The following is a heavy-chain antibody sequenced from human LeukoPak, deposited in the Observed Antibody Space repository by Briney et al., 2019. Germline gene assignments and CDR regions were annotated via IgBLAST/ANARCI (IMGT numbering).Heavy chain of an antibody. J-gene: IGHJ4*02. CDR1: GYTFTSYG. Sequence: GASVKVSCKASGYTFTSYGISWVRQAPGQGLEWMGRIIPIFGTADYAQNFQGRVTITTDESTTTAYMELSSLTSEDTAVYYCASDHYYGSGSYPSDFWGQGTLVTVSS. CDR3: ASDHYYGSGSYPSDF. D-gene: IGHD3-10*01. V-gene: IGHV1-69*05. CDR2: IIPIFGTA.